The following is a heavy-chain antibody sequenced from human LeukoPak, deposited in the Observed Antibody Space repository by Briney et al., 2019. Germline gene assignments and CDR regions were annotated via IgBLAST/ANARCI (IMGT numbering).Heavy chain of an antibody. CDR2: ISYDGSNK. CDR1: GFTFSSYA. Sequence: GGPLRLSCAASGFTFSSYAMHWVRQAPGKGLEWVAVISYDGSNKYYADSVKGRFTISRDNSKNTLYLQMNSLRAEDTAVYYCARDPIVVVPRYYYGMDVWGQGTTVTVSS. CDR3: ARDPIVVVPRYYYGMDV. V-gene: IGHV3-30-3*01. D-gene: IGHD2-2*01. J-gene: IGHJ6*02.